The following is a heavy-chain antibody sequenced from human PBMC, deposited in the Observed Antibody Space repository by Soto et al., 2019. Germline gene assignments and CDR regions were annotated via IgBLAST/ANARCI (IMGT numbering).Heavy chain of an antibody. V-gene: IGHV3-48*01. D-gene: IGHD1-26*01. CDR3: AREKSVGYFDY. J-gene: IGHJ4*02. CDR2: ISSSSSTI. Sequence: PGGSLRLSCAASGFTFSSYSMNWVRQAPGKGLEWVSYISSSSSTIYYADSVKGRFTISRDNAKNSLYLQMNSLRAEDTAVYYCAREKSVGYFDYWGQGTLVTVSS. CDR1: GFTFSSYS.